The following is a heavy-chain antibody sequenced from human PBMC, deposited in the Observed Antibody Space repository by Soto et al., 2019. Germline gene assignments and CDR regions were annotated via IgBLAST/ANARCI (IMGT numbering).Heavy chain of an antibody. V-gene: IGHV4-59*08. CDR2: IYYSGST. D-gene: IGHD5-12*01. CDR1: GGSISSYY. CDR3: ASGYGALFDY. Sequence: SETLSLTCTVSGGSISSYYWSWIRQPPGKGLEWIGYIYYSGSTNYNPSLKSRVTISVDTSKNQFSLQLSPVTAADTAVYYCASGYGALFDYWGQGTLVTVSS. J-gene: IGHJ4*02.